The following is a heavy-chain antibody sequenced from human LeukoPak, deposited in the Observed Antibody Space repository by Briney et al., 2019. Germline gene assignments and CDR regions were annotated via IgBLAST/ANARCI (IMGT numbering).Heavy chain of an antibody. CDR1: GFTFSSYW. CDR3: ARGYPGIQLWSNYGMDV. CDR2: INSDGSST. Sequence: GGSLRLSCAASGFTFSSYWMHWVRQAPGKGLVWVSRINSDGSSTSYADSVKGRFTISRDNAKNTLYLQMNSLRAEDTAVYYCARGYPGIQLWSNYGMDVWGQGTTVTVSS. J-gene: IGHJ6*02. V-gene: IGHV3-74*01. D-gene: IGHD5-18*01.